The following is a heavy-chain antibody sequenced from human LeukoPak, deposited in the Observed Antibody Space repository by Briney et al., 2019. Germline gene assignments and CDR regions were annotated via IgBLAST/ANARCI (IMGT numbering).Heavy chain of an antibody. CDR1: GGSISSGGYY. V-gene: IGHV4-31*03. J-gene: IGHJ5*02. D-gene: IGHD2-15*01. Sequence: PSETLSLTCTVSGGSISSGGYYWSWIRQHPGKGLEWIGYIYYSGSTYYNPSLKSRVTISVDTSKNQFSLKLSFVTTADTAVYYCARALGYCSGGSCTRGYNWFDPWGQGTLVTVSS. CDR2: IYYSGST. CDR3: ARALGYCSGGSCTRGYNWFDP.